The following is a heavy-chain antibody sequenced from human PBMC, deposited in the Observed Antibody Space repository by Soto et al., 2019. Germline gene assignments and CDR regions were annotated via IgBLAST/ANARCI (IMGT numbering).Heavy chain of an antibody. Sequence: QVQLVQSGAEVKKPGASVTVSCKASGYTFTSYDINWVRQATGQGLEWMGWMNPNSGNTGYAQKFQGRVTMTRNTSIRTAYLEQNRLRSEDTAGYYCARVEICDYLTNFDYWGQGTLVTVSS. CDR3: ARVEICDYLTNFDY. CDR2: MNPNSGNT. CDR1: GYTFTSYD. D-gene: IGHD4-17*01. J-gene: IGHJ4*02. V-gene: IGHV1-8*01.